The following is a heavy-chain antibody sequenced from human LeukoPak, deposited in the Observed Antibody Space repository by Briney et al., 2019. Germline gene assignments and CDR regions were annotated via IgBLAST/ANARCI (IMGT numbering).Heavy chain of an antibody. CDR2: IYYSGGT. Sequence: SETLSLTCTVSGGSISSYYWSWIRQPPGKGLEWIGYIYYSGGTNYNPSLKSRVTISVDTSKNQFSLKLSSVTAADTAVYYCARYSRTIFGVVTHRGLFDYWGQGTLVTVSS. CDR3: ARYSRTIFGVVTHRGLFDY. CDR1: GGSISSYY. D-gene: IGHD3-3*01. J-gene: IGHJ4*02. V-gene: IGHV4-59*08.